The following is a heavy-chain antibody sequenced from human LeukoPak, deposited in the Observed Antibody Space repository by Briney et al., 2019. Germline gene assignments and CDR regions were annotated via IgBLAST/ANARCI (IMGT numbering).Heavy chain of an antibody. Sequence: SQTLSLTCTVSGGSISSGGYYWSWIRQHPGKGLEWIGYIYYSGSTHYNPSLKSRVTISVDTSKNQFSLKLSSVTAADTAVYYCARDLDAAAAGWFDPWGQGTLVTVSS. CDR3: ARDLDAAAAGWFDP. J-gene: IGHJ5*02. CDR1: GGSISSGGYY. V-gene: IGHV4-31*03. D-gene: IGHD6-13*01. CDR2: IYYSGST.